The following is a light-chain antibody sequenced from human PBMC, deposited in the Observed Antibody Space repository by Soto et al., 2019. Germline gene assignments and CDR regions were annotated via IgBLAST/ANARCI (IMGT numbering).Light chain of an antibody. CDR3: AAWDDSLNGVV. J-gene: IGLJ2*01. CDR2: EVR. Sequence: QSALTQPASVSGSPGQSITISCTGTSSDIGSYNYVAWYQQFPGKTPKLIIYEVRNRPSGVSFRFSGSKSGNTASLTISGLQAEDEADYYCAAWDDSLNGVVFGGGTKVTVL. V-gene: IGLV2-14*01. CDR1: SSDIGSYNY.